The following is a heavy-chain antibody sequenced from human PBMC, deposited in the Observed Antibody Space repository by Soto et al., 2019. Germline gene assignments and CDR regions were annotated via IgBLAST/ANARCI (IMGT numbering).Heavy chain of an antibody. V-gene: IGHV5-51*01. D-gene: IGHD6-6*01. CDR1: GYSFTSYW. CDR2: IYPGDSDT. Sequence: PGESLKISCKGSGYSFTSYWIGWVRQMPGKGLEWMGIIYPGDSDTRYSPSFQGQVTISADKSISTAYLQWSSLKASDTAMYYCARRTYIAAPGYYYYGMDVWGRGTTVTVSS. J-gene: IGHJ6*02. CDR3: ARRTYIAAPGYYYYGMDV.